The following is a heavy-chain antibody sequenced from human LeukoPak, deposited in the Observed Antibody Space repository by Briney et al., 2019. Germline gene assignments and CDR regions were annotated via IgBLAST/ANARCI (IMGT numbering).Heavy chain of an antibody. CDR3: ARGGAARLHFQN. CDR2: IYHSGGT. CDR1: GGSISTYY. Sequence: SETLSLTCTVSGGSISTYYWNWIRQPPGKGLEWIGYIYHSGGTNYNPSLQSRVTISVDTSKNQFSLNLNSVTAADTAVYYCARGGAARLHFQNWGQGTLVTVSS. J-gene: IGHJ1*01. D-gene: IGHD6-6*01. V-gene: IGHV4-59*01.